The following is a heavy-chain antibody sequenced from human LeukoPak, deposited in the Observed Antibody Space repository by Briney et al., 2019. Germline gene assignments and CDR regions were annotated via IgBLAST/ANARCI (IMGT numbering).Heavy chain of an antibody. J-gene: IGHJ5*02. CDR1: GGSISSSNW. Sequence: SETLSLTCAVSGGSISSSNWWSWVRQPPGKGLEWIGEIYHSGSTNYNPSLKSRVTISVDKSKNQFSLKPSSVTAADTAVYYCARAGGSGSYSWFDPWGQGTLVTVSS. D-gene: IGHD3-10*01. CDR2: IYHSGST. CDR3: ARAGGSGSYSWFDP. V-gene: IGHV4-4*02.